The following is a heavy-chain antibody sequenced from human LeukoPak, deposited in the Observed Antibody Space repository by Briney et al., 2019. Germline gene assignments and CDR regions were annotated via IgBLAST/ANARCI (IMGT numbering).Heavy chain of an antibody. CDR3: ARDWKLDY. Sequence: GPSLRLSCAASAFTFNNYAMSCVRQAPGKGLGLVSSIGVNGGDTKYAASVKAPFTNSRDNTRSALCLQMSTLRVQETAIYYCARDWKLDYWGQGTLVTVSS. V-gene: IGHV3-23*01. D-gene: IGHD1-1*01. J-gene: IGHJ4*02. CDR1: AFTFNNYA. CDR2: IGVNGGDT.